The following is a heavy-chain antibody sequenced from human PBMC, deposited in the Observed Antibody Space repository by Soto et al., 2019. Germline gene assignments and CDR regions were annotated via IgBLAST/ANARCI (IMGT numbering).Heavy chain of an antibody. Sequence: ESGGGVVQPGGSLRLSCTASGLTLIHYCMHWVRQVSGKGLEWLAVIACNGKLQFYGDSAQGRFTISRDNPKNTVYLEMNGLRPDYTALYYCVKEADYCVSSKYDMWDRGTLVTVSS. CDR2: IACNGKLQ. V-gene: IGHV3-30*18. J-gene: IGHJ4*02. CDR3: VKEADYCVSSKYDM. CDR1: GLTLIHYC. D-gene: IGHD3-10*01.